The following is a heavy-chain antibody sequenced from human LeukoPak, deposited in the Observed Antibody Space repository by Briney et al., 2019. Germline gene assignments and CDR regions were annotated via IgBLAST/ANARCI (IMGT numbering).Heavy chain of an antibody. Sequence: PGGSLRLSCAASGFTFSSYAMSWVRQAPGKGLEWVSAISGSGGSTYYADSVKGRFTIARDDPENTLFLQMNSLRAEDTAVYYCAKATGHLLWGQGTLVTVSS. V-gene: IGHV3-23*01. J-gene: IGHJ4*02. CDR2: ISGSGGST. D-gene: IGHD1-14*01. CDR1: GFTFSSYA. CDR3: AKATGHLL.